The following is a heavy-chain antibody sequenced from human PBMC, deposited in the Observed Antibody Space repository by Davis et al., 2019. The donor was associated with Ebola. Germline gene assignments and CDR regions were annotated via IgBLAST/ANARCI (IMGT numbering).Heavy chain of an antibody. CDR1: GYTLTELS. D-gene: IGHD3-10*01. CDR2: FDPEDGET. J-gene: IGHJ4*02. Sequence: ASVKVSCKVSGYTLTELSMHWVRQAPGKGLEWMGGFDPEDGETIYAQKFQDRVTITRDTSASTAYMELSSLRSEDTAVYYCARVGGWGTFDYWGQGTLVTVSS. CDR3: ARVGGWGTFDY. V-gene: IGHV1-24*01.